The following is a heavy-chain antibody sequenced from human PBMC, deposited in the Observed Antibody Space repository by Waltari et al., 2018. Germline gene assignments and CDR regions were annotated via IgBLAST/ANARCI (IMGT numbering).Heavy chain of an antibody. Sequence: QVQLQESGPGLVKPSETLSLTCTVSGGSISSYYWSWIRQPPGKGLEWIGYIYYSGSTNYNPSLKSRVTISVDTSKNQFSLKLSSVTAADTAVYYCARETGNWYFDLWGRGTLVIVSS. J-gene: IGHJ2*01. V-gene: IGHV4-59*01. CDR3: ARETGNWYFDL. CDR1: GGSISSYY. CDR2: IYYSGST.